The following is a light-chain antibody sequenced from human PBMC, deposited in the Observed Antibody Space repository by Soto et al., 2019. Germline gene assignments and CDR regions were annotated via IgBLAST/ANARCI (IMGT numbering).Light chain of an antibody. CDR3: QSYDSSLNYV. J-gene: IGLJ1*01. Sequence: QSVLTQPPSVSGAPGQRVTISCTGSSSNIGAGYDVHWYQQLPGTAPKLLIYANSNRPSGVPDRFSGSKSGTSASLAITGLQAEDEADYFCQSYDSSLNYVFGTETKLTVL. CDR2: ANS. V-gene: IGLV1-40*01. CDR1: SSNIGAGYD.